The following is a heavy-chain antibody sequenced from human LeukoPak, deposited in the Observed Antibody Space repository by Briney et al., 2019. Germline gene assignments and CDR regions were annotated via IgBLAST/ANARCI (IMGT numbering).Heavy chain of an antibody. CDR2: IYYSGST. D-gene: IGHD6-13*01. CDR3: ARGLGAAGSKRTYYYYYYGMDV. Sequence: SETLSLTCTVSGGSISSGDYYWSWIRQPPGKGLEWIGYIYYSGSTYYNPSLKSRVTISVDTSKNQFSLKLSSVTAADTAVYYCARGLGAAGSKRTYYYYYYGMDVWGQGTTVTVSS. J-gene: IGHJ6*02. CDR1: GGSISSGDYY. V-gene: IGHV4-30-4*01.